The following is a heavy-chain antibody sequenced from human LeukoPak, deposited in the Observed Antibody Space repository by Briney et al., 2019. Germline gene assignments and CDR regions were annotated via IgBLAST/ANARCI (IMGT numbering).Heavy chain of an antibody. CDR3: ARHGDSYGSPYDY. CDR1: GYSFTTYW. Sequence: GESLKISCKGYGYSFTTYWIGWVRQMPGKGLEWMGIIYPGDSDTRYSPSFQGHVTISAGKSISPAYLQWSSLKASDTAMYFCARHGDSYGSPYDYWGQGTLVTVSS. CDR2: IYPGDSDT. J-gene: IGHJ4*02. D-gene: IGHD5-18*01. V-gene: IGHV5-51*01.